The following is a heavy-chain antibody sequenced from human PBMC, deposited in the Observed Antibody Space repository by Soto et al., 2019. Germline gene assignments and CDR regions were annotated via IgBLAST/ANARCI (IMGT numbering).Heavy chain of an antibody. Sequence: SETLSLTCTVSGGSISSGDYYWSWIRQHPGKGLEWIGYIYHSGTTYCNPSLKSRVAISVDTSKNQFSLKLSSVTATDTAVYYCARDKITGLFDYWGQGTLVTVSS. J-gene: IGHJ4*02. D-gene: IGHD2-8*02. CDR3: ARDKITGLFDY. CDR1: GGSISSGDYY. CDR2: IYHSGTT. V-gene: IGHV4-31*03.